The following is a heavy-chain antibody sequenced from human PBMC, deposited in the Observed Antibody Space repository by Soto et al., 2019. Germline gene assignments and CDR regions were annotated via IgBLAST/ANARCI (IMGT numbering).Heavy chain of an antibody. V-gene: IGHV3-48*01. D-gene: IGHD6-13*01. J-gene: IGHJ4*02. Sequence: PGGSLRLSCAASGFTFRNYNMNWVRQAPGKGLEWVSHISIGGTTIYYADSVKGRFTISRDNSMNTLYLQMKTLRAEDTAVYYCAKVSSSWYAGFFDLWGQGTPVTVSS. CDR1: GFTFRNYN. CDR2: ISIGGTTI. CDR3: AKVSSSWYAGFFDL.